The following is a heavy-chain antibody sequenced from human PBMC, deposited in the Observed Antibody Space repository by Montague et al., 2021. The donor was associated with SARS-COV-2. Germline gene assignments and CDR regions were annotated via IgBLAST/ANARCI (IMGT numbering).Heavy chain of an antibody. D-gene: IGHD3-10*01. J-gene: IGHJ5*01. CDR1: SGSIISSGYY. Sequence: SETLSLTCSVSSGSIISSGYYWGWIRQPPGRELEWIGNIYYSGTTYYSPSLQSRGTISVDTSKNHLSLRLSSVTAADTAVYFCARVMIRGVTTPFYSGGQGRRVTV. CDR3: ARVMIRGVTTPFYS. V-gene: IGHV4-39*02. CDR2: IYYSGTT.